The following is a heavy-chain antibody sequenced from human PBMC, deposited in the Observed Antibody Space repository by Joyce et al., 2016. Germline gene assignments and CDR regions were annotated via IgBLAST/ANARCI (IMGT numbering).Heavy chain of an antibody. CDR1: GGPFRGFF. J-gene: IGHJ4*02. CDR3: ARSQWLAPLMY. D-gene: IGHD6-19*01. CDR2: INNSGVT. V-gene: IGHV4-34*01. Sequence: QVQLQQWGAGLLKPSKTLSLTCAVSGGPFRGFFWTWVRQPPGKGLEWIGDINNSGVTNYNPSLKTRVTFSVDTSKNQFSLKLTSLSAADTAVYYCARSQWLAPLMYWGQGTPVTVSS.